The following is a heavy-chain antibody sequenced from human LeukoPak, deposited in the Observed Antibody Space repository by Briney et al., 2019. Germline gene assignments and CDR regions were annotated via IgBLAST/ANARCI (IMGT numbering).Heavy chain of an antibody. CDR1: GYSVSSAHY. J-gene: IGHJ4*02. CDR3: TRDRRDGYNYVDY. Sequence: PSETLSLTCAVSGYSVSSAHYWGWIRQPPGKGLEWIGFISYSGSTDYNPSLKSRVTMSVDTSKDQFSLKLNSVTPADTAIYYCTRDRRDGYNYVDYWGQGTLVTVSS. CDR2: ISYSGST. V-gene: IGHV4-61*01. D-gene: IGHD5-24*01.